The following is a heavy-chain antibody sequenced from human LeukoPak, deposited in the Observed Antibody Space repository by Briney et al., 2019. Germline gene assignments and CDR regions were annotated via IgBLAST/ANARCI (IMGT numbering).Heavy chain of an antibody. V-gene: IGHV3-7*01. Sequence: GGSLRLSCAASGFTFSSYWMSWVRQAPGKGLEWVANIKQDGSEKYYVDSVKGRFTISRDNAKNSLYLQMNSLRAEDTAVYYCARDRKRLSHYFDYWGQGTLVTVSS. CDR2: IKQDGSEK. CDR1: GFTFSSYW. J-gene: IGHJ4*02. D-gene: IGHD3-16*02. CDR3: ARDRKRLSHYFDY.